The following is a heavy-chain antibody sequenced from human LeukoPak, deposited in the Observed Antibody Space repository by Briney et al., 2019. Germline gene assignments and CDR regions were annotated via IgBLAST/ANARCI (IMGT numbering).Heavy chain of an antibody. CDR2: INHIRST. CDR3: ARGPNSSGYYLVPWFDP. J-gene: IGHJ5*02. D-gene: IGHD3-22*01. CDR1: GGSFSGYY. V-gene: IGHV4-34*01. Sequence: SETLSLTCAVYGGSFSGYYWSWIRQPPGKGLEWIGEINHIRSTNYNPSLKSRVTISVGTSKNQFSLKLSSLTAADTAVYYCARGPNSSGYYLVPWFDPWGQGTLVTVSS.